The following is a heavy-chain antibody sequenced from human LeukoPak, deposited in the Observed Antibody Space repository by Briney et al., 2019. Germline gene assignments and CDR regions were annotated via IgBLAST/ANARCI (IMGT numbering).Heavy chain of an antibody. V-gene: IGHV4-61*02. J-gene: IGHJ6*03. Sequence: SETLSLTRTLSGGSISSGSYYWSWIRQPAGKGLEWIGRMDISGSTNYNPSLKSRVTISVDTPKNQFSLKLSSVTAADTAVYYCARDQEGATVTSPYYYYYMDVWGKGTTVTISS. CDR2: MDISGST. CDR1: GGSISSGSYY. CDR3: ARDQEGATVTSPYYYYYMDV. D-gene: IGHD4-17*01.